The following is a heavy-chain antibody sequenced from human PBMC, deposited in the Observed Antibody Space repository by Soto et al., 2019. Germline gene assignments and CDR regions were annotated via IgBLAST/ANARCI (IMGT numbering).Heavy chain of an antibody. D-gene: IGHD2-21*01. CDR3: AHTTRRQRRADGDRRDAFDI. Sequence: QITLKESGPTLVKPTQTLTLACTFSGFSLRASGFGVGWIRQPPGKAPEWLAVIYWDDQKRYSPSLESRLTVTKDTSGNQVVLTITNLDPLDTGTYFCAHTTRRQRRADGDRRDAFDIWGQGTTVTVSS. V-gene: IGHV2-5*02. CDR2: IYWDDQK. J-gene: IGHJ3*02. CDR1: GFSLRASGFG.